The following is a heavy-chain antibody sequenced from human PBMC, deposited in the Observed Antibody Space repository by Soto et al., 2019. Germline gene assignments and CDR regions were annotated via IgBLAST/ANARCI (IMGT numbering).Heavy chain of an antibody. CDR2: ISHSGST. D-gene: IGHD5-18*01. V-gene: IGHV4-31*03. Sequence: QVQLQASGPGLVKPSQTLSLTCTVSGGSIGRAAYYLSWIRQHPGEGLEWIGYISHSGSTYYNPCLKSSAIMSVDASQDQFSLRLPSVTAAATAVYCCAREYTYGSHFVDGWGQGALVTVSS. CDR1: GGSIGRAAYY. J-gene: IGHJ4*02. CDR3: AREYTYGSHFVDG.